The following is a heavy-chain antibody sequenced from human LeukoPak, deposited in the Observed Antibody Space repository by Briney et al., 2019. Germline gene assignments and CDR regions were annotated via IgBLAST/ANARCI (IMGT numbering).Heavy chain of an antibody. D-gene: IGHD2-2*01. CDR2: IIPIFGTA. J-gene: IGHJ5*02. Sequence: SVKVSCKASGGTFSSYAISWVRQAPGQGLEWMGGIIPIFGTANYAQKFQGRVTITADESTGTAYMELSSLRSEDTAVYYCARDIVVVPAAMPGNWFDPWGQGTLVTVSS. CDR3: ARDIVVVPAAMPGNWFDP. CDR1: GGTFSSYA. V-gene: IGHV1-69*13.